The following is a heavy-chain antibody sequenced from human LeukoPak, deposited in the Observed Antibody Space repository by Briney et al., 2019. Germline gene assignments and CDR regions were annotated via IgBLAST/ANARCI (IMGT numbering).Heavy chain of an antibody. D-gene: IGHD5-12*01. Sequence: ASVKVSCKASGYPFTDYFIHWVRQAPGQGLEWMGWIHPNSGGTKYAQKFQGRVTMTTDTSSSTVSMGMSSLRSDDTAVYYCATGGGYSGYDWGSDMGGDAFDIWGQGTMVTVSS. CDR2: IHPNSGGT. CDR1: GYPFTDYF. CDR3: ATGGGYSGYDWGSDMGGDAFDI. J-gene: IGHJ3*02. V-gene: IGHV1-2*02.